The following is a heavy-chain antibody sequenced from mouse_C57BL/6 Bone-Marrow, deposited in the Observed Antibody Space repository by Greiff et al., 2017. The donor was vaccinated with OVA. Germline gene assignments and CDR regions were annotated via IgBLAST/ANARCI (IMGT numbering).Heavy chain of an antibody. Sequence: VQLQQSGPELVKPGASVKISCKASGYSFTDYNMNWVKQSNGKSLEWIGVINPNYGTTSYNQKFKGKATLTADQSSSTAYMQLHSLTSEDSAVFYCARRCLCGSCSVDYWGQGTTVTVSS. J-gene: IGHJ2*01. D-gene: IGHD1-1*01. V-gene: IGHV1-39*01. CDR2: INPNYGTT. CDR3: ARRCLCGSCSVDY. CDR1: GYSFTDYN.